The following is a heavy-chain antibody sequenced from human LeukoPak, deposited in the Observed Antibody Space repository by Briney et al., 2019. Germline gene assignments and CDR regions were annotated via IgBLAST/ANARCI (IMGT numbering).Heavy chain of an antibody. D-gene: IGHD7-27*01. CDR2: INPNSDGT. J-gene: IGHJ3*02. V-gene: IGHV1-2*02. Sequence: ASVKVSCKASGYTFTDYYMHWVRQAPGQGLEWMGWINPNSDGTNYAQKFQGRVAMTRDTSISTAYMELSSLRSDDTAVYYCARVKRANWGLYARNDAFDIWGQGTMVTVSS. CDR1: GYTFTDYY. CDR3: ARVKRANWGLYARNDAFDI.